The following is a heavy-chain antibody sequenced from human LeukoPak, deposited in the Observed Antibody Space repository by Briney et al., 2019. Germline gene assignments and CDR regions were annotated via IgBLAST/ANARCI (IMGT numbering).Heavy chain of an antibody. CDR2: ISSSSSYI. V-gene: IGHV3-21*01. CDR3: AGAVGVVVVAATDY. CDR1: GFTFSSYS. J-gene: IGHJ4*02. D-gene: IGHD2-15*01. Sequence: PGGSLRLSCAASGFTFSSYSMNWVCQAPGKGLEWVSSISSSSSYIYYADSVKGRFTISRDNAKNSLYLQMNSLRAEDTAVYYCAGAVGVVVVAATDYWGQGTLVTVSS.